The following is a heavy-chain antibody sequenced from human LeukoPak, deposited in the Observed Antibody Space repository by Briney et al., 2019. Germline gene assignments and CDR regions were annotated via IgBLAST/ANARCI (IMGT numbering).Heavy chain of an antibody. V-gene: IGHV4-61*02. CDR1: SGSISSGSSD. Sequence: SQSLSLTWPVASGSISSGSSDWSWLRQRAGKGLEWIGRIYTSGSTSHNPPLKSRVTISVNTCKNQISLKMSSVTAADTAVNYCARALLGCPHFLDYWGQGTLVTVSS. J-gene: IGHJ4*02. CDR2: IYTSGST. D-gene: IGHD2/OR15-2a*01. CDR3: ARALLGCPHFLDY.